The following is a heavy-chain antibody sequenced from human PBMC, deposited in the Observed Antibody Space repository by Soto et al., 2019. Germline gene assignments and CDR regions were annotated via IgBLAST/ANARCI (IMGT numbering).Heavy chain of an antibody. V-gene: IGHV1-69*13. J-gene: IGHJ4*02. CDR1: GGTFSSYA. CDR3: ARDNGAYDYVWGSYRAYFDY. CDR2: IIPIFGTA. Sequence: GASVKVSCKASGGTFSSYAISWVRQAPGQGLEWMGGIIPIFGTANYAQKFQGRVTITADESTSTAYMELSSLRSEDTAVYYCARDNGAYDYVWGSYRAYFDYSGQATLVTVSS. D-gene: IGHD3-16*02.